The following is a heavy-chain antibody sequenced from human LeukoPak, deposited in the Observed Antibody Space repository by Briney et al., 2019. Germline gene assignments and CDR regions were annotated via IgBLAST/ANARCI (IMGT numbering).Heavy chain of an antibody. D-gene: IGHD2-15*01. Sequence: ASVTVSCKASGYTFTSYGISWVRQAPGQGLEWMGWISAYNGNTNYAQKLQGRVTMTTDTSTSTAYMELRSLRSDDTAVYYCARVLGYCSGGSCCEYFDYWGQGTLVTVSS. J-gene: IGHJ4*02. CDR1: GYTFTSYG. CDR2: ISAYNGNT. V-gene: IGHV1-18*01. CDR3: ARVLGYCSGGSCCEYFDY.